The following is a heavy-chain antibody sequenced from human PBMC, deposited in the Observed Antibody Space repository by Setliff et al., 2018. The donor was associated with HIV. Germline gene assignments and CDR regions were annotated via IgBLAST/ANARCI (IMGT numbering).Heavy chain of an antibody. CDR2: IYNSAST. Sequence: SXTLSLTCTVSGDSISTDYWTWIRQPPGKGLEWIGYIYNSASTSYNPSLKSRVTISVDTSKNQFSLKLSSVTAADTAVYYCARHSPSDYWGQGTLVTVSS. CDR3: ARHSPSDY. J-gene: IGHJ4*02. V-gene: IGHV4-59*08. CDR1: GDSISTDY.